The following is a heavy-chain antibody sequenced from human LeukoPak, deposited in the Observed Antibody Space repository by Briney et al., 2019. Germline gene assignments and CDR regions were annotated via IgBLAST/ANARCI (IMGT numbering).Heavy chain of an antibody. CDR1: GGSISSSSYY. CDR2: IYYSGST. Sequence: KPSETLSLTCTVSGGSISSSSYYWDWIRHPPGEGLEWIGSIYYSGSTYYNPSLKSRVTISVDTSKNQFSLKLTSATAADTALYYCARRNFHPYGLPPDYWGQGTLVTVSS. D-gene: IGHD4-17*01. CDR3: ARRNFHPYGLPPDY. V-gene: IGHV4-39*01. J-gene: IGHJ4*02.